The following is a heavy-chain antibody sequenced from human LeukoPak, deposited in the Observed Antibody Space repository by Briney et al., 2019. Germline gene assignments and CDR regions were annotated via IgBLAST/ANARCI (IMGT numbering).Heavy chain of an antibody. CDR1: GYTFTGYY. CDR3: ARDLVHSDSSGYYPPTGAFDI. CDR2: INPNSGGT. D-gene: IGHD3-22*01. J-gene: IGHJ3*02. Sequence: GASVKVSCKASGYTFTGYYMHWVRQAPGQGLEWMGWINPNSGGTNYAQKFQGRVTMTRDTSISTAYMELSRLRSDDTAVYYCARDLVHSDSSGYYPPTGAFDIWGQGTMVTVSS. V-gene: IGHV1-2*02.